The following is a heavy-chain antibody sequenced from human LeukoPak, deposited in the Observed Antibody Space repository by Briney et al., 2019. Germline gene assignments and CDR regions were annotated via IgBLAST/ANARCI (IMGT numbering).Heavy chain of an antibody. D-gene: IGHD2-2*01. V-gene: IGHV3-33*01. CDR1: GFTFSSYG. CDR2: IWYDESNK. CDR3: ARSTRATVGPFDI. Sequence: PGGSLRLSCAASGFTFSSYGIHWVRQAPGKGLEWVALIWYDESNKYYADSVKGRFTISRDNSKNTLYLQVNSLRAEDTAVYYCARSTRATVGPFDIWGQGTMVTVSS. J-gene: IGHJ3*02.